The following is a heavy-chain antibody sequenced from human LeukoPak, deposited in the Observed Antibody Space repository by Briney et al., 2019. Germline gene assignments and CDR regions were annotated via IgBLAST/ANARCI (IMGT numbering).Heavy chain of an antibody. J-gene: IGHJ6*03. CDR1: GGSFSGYY. D-gene: IGHD3-10*01. Sequence: PSETLSLTCAVYGGSFSGYYWSWIRQPPGKGLEWIGEINHSGSTNYNPSLKSRVTISVDTSKNQFSLKLSSVTAADTAVYYCARRSGSVRNPHYYYYMDVWGKGTTVTVSS. CDR3: ARRSGSVRNPHYYYYMDV. CDR2: INHSGST. V-gene: IGHV4-34*01.